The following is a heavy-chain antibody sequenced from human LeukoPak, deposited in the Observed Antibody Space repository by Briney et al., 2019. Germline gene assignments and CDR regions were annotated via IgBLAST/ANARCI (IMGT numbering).Heavy chain of an antibody. CDR2: IGGSGTKT. CDR3: AKDKAQAYYASGSLVL. V-gene: IGHV3-23*01. CDR1: GFTFTKYA. Sequence: GGSLRLSCAASGFTFTKYAMSWVRQAAGKGLEWVSAIGGSGTKTFYAESVKGRFTISRDNSKSTLSLQMNNLRTEDTALYYCAKDKAQAYYASGSLVLWGQGTLVTVSS. J-gene: IGHJ4*02. D-gene: IGHD3-10*01.